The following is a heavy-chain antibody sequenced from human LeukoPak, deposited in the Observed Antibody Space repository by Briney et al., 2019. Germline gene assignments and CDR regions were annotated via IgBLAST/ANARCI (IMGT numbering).Heavy chain of an antibody. J-gene: IGHJ5*02. CDR2: IYYSGST. V-gene: IGHV4-39*07. CDR3: ARAGPGLSSQWLVFSFGRNWFDP. D-gene: IGHD6-19*01. Sequence: PSETLSLTCTVSGGSISSSSYYWGWIRQPPGKGLEWIGSIYYSGSTYYNPSLKSRVTISVDTSKNQFSLKLSSVTAADTAVYYCARAGPGLSSQWLVFSFGRNWFDPWGQGTLVTVSS. CDR1: GGSISSSSYY.